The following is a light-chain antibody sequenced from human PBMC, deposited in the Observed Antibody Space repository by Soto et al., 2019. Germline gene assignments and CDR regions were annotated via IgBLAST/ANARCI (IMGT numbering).Light chain of an antibody. J-gene: IGKJ1*01. Sequence: EIVLTQSPATLSLSPGERATLSCRASQSISSDLAWYQQKPGQAPRLFIYDASNRVTGIPARFRGSGSGTDFTLTISTLEPEDFAVYYCQQRSSWPRTFGKGTKLEIK. CDR3: QQRSSWPRT. CDR2: DAS. V-gene: IGKV3-11*01. CDR1: QSISSD.